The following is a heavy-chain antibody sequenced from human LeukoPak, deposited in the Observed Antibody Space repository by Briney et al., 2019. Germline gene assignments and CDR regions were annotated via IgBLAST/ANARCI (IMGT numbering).Heavy chain of an antibody. V-gene: IGHV6-1*01. CDR2: TYFRSKWYN. CDR3: ARDQSCSSGCYHAFEN. D-gene: IGHD2-21*02. Sequence: SHTLSLTCAISGHSVYSSSAAWNWITQSPSRGLEWLGRTYFRSKWYNDYALSVRGRIGINPDTSKNQFSLHLNSVTPEDTAVYYCARDQSCSSGCYHAFENWGQGTLVTVSS. J-gene: IGHJ3*02. CDR1: GHSVYSSSAA.